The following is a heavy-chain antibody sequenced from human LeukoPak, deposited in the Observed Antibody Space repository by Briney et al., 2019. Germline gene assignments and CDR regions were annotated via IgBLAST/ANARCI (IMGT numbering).Heavy chain of an antibody. J-gene: IGHJ3*02. V-gene: IGHV3-21*01. D-gene: IGHD3-22*01. CDR2: ISSSSSYI. Sequence: GGSLRLSCAASGFTFSSYSMNWARQAPGKGLEWVSSISSSSSYIYYADSVKGRFTISRDNAKNSLYLQMNSLRAEDTAVYYCARAWYYYDSSGYYPNDAFDIWGQGTMVTVSS. CDR3: ARAWYYYDSSGYYPNDAFDI. CDR1: GFTFSSYS.